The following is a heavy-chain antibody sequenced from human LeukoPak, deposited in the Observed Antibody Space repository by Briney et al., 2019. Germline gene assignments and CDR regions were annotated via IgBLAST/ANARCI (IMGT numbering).Heavy chain of an antibody. CDR2: IKQDGSEK. CDR1: GFTFSSYW. Sequence: PGGSLRLSCAASGFTFSSYWMSWVRQAPGKGLEWVANIKQDGSEKYYVDSVKGRFTISRDNAKNSLYLQMNSLRAEDTAVYYCARDTDTAMVTPIGYWGQGTLVTVSS. CDR3: ARDTDTAMVTPIGY. D-gene: IGHD5-18*01. V-gene: IGHV3-7*01. J-gene: IGHJ4*02.